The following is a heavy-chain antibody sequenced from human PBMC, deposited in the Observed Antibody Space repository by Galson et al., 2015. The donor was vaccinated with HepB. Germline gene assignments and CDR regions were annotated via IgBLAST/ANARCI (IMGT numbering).Heavy chain of an antibody. CDR2: INAGDGNT. CDR3: ARDGAYYDFWSGYYTL. V-gene: IGHV1-3*01. Sequence: SVKVSCKASGYSVTNSAMHWVRQAPGQRLEWMGWINAGDGNTTYSQKFQGRVTITRDTSASTVYLELSSLRSEDTAVYYCARDGAYYDFWSGYYTLWGQGTLVTVSS. J-gene: IGHJ4*02. CDR1: GYSVTNSA. D-gene: IGHD3-3*01.